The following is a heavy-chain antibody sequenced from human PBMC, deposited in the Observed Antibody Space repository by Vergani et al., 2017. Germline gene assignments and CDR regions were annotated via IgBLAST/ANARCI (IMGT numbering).Heavy chain of an antibody. Sequence: EVQLVESGGGLVKPGGSLRLSCAASGFTFSSYSMNWVRKAPGKGLEWVSSISSSSSYIYYADSVKGRFTISRDNAKNSLYLQMNSLRAEDTAVYYCARDEQWLVRGVDYWGQGTLVTVSS. V-gene: IGHV3-21*01. J-gene: IGHJ4*02. CDR2: ISSSSSYI. D-gene: IGHD6-19*01. CDR1: GFTFSSYS. CDR3: ARDEQWLVRGVDY.